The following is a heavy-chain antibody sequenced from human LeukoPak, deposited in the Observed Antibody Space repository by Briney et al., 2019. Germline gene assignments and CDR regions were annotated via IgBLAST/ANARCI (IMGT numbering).Heavy chain of an antibody. Sequence: KFQGRVTITRDTSASTAYMELSSLRSEDTAVYYCAGAVGAIAYYFDYWGQGTLVTVSS. V-gene: IGHV1-3*01. J-gene: IGHJ4*02. D-gene: IGHD1-26*01. CDR3: AGAVGAIAYYFDY.